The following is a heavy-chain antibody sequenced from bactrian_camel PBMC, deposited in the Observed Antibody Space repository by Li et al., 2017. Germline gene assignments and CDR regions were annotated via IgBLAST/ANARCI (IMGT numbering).Heavy chain of an antibody. V-gene: IGHV3S40*01. D-gene: IGHD5*01. CDR2: INPGGGNT. Sequence: QLVESGGGLVQPGGSLRLPCAASGFTFASYPMSWVRQAPGKGLEWVSAINPGGGNTFYADSVKGRFTISRDNAKNTVHLQMNNLKSEDTALYLCATGGMDRLHVDWGRGTQVTVS. J-gene: IGHJ4*01. CDR3: ATGGMDRLHVD. CDR1: GFTFASYP.